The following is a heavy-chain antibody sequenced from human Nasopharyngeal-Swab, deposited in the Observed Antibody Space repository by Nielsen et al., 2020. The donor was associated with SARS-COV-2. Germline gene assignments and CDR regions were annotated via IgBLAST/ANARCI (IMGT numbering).Heavy chain of an antibody. Sequence: GGSLRLSCAASGFTFSSYWMSWVRQAPGKGLEWVANIKQDGSEKYYVDSVKGRFTISRDNAKNSLYLQMNSLRAEDTAAYYCATRGYSGHDSAWGQGTMVTVSS. CDR3: ATRGYSGHDSA. V-gene: IGHV3-7*01. J-gene: IGHJ3*01. CDR1: GFTFSSYW. D-gene: IGHD5-12*01. CDR2: IKQDGSEK.